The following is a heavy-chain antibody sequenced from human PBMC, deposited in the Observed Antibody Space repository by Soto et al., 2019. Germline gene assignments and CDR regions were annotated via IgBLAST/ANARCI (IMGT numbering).Heavy chain of an antibody. CDR1: GGSISSYY. V-gene: IGHV4-59*01. J-gene: IGHJ6*03. Sequence: LSETLSLTCTVSGGSISSYYWSWIRQPPGNGLKWIGYIYYGVSTNYNPSLKSRLTISVDAWKNQLGLKLSSLTAAETSVCYCGXARGKTYGVPLYYCYSYMDVWGKGTTVTFSS. CDR3: GXARGKTYGVPLYYCYSYMDV. D-gene: IGHD4-17*01. CDR2: IYYGVST.